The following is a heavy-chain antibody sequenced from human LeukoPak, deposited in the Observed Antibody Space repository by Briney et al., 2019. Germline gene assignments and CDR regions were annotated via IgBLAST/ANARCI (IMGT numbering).Heavy chain of an antibody. Sequence: GGSLRLSCAASGFTFSDYSMNWLRQAPGKGLEWVASISSSGAYIYVVDSLRGRFTISRDNGKNSLFLQMTSLRAEDTAVYYCATILPGRSGYYYSESFFDYWGQGTQVTVSS. J-gene: IGHJ4*02. CDR1: GFTFSDYS. V-gene: IGHV3-21*01. CDR3: ATILPGRSGYYYSESFFDY. D-gene: IGHD3-22*01. CDR2: ISSSGAYI.